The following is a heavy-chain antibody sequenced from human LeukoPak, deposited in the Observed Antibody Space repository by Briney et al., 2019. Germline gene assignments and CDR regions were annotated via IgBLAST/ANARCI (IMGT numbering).Heavy chain of an antibody. V-gene: IGHV3-30-3*01. CDR2: ISYDGSNK. J-gene: IGHJ4*02. Sequence: GGSLRLSCAASEFTFSSYNMDWVRQAPGKGLEWVAVISYDGSNKDYADSVKGRFTISRDNSKNMLYLEMNSLRAEDTAVYYCARDHARGYSYGYPDYWGQGTLVTVSS. CDR3: ARDHARGYSYGYPDY. D-gene: IGHD5-18*01. CDR1: EFTFSSYN.